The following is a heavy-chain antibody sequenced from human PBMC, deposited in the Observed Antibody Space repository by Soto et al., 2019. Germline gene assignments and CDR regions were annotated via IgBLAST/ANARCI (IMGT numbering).Heavy chain of an antibody. CDR2: MNPNSGNT. J-gene: IGHJ6*03. CDR3: TREGPEYYYYYMDV. CDR1: GYTFTSYD. Sequence: ASVKVSCKASGYTFTSYDINWVRQATGQGLEWMGWMNPNSGNTGYAQKFQGRVTMTRNTSISTAYMELSSLRSEDTAVYYCTREGPEYYYYYMDVWGKGTTVTVSS. V-gene: IGHV1-8*01.